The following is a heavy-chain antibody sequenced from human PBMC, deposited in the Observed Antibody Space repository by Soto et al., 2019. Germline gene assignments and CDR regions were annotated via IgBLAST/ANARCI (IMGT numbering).Heavy chain of an antibody. CDR3: ARFMGSSGWTDFDY. V-gene: IGHV3-30-3*01. Sequence: QVQLVESGGGVVQPGRSLRLSCAASGFTFSSYAMHWVRQAPGKGLEWVAIISYDGSNKHHADSVKGRFTISRDNSKDTLYLQMNSLRPEDTAVYYCARFMGSSGWTDFDYWGQGTLVNVSS. CDR2: ISYDGSNK. J-gene: IGHJ4*02. CDR1: GFTFSSYA. D-gene: IGHD6-19*01.